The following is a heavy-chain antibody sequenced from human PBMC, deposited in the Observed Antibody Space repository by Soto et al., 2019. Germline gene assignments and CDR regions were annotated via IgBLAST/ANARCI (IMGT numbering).Heavy chain of an antibody. CDR3: ARDRGTSVRGLGNWFDP. CDR1: GGSISSGGYY. D-gene: IGHD3-10*01. J-gene: IGHJ5*02. CDR2: IYYSGST. V-gene: IGHV4-31*03. Sequence: PSETLSLTCTVSGGSISSGGYYWSWIRQHPGKGLEWIGYIYYSGSTYYNPSLKSRVTISVDTSKNQFSLKLSSVTAADTAVYYCARDRGTSVRGLGNWFDPWGQGTLVTVSS.